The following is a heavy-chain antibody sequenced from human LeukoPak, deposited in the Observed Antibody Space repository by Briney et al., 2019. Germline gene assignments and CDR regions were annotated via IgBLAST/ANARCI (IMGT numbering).Heavy chain of an antibody. V-gene: IGHV3-64D*06. J-gene: IGHJ4*02. D-gene: IGHD2-15*01. CDR1: GFTFSSYA. Sequence: GGSLRLSCSASGFTFSSYAMHWVRQAPGKGLEYVSAISSNGGSTYYADSVKGRFTISRDNSKNTLYLQMSSLRAEDTAVYYCVKDRNIVVMVAATLLLDYWGQGTRVTVSS. CDR2: ISSNGGST. CDR3: VKDRNIVVMVAATLLLDY.